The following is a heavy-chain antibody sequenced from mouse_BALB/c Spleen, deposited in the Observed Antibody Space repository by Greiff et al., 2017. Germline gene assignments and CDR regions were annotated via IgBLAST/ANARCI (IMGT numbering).Heavy chain of an antibody. J-gene: IGHJ4*01. Sequence: EVQLQESGGGLVQPGGSRKLSCAASGFTFSSFGMHWVRQAPEKGLEWVAYISSGSSTIYYADTVKGRFTISRDNPKNTLFLQMTSLRSEDTAMYYCARWYYGNYLYAMDYWGQGTSVTVSS. CDR1: GFTFSSFG. V-gene: IGHV5-17*02. D-gene: IGHD2-1*01. CDR3: ARWYYGNYLYAMDY. CDR2: ISSGSSTI.